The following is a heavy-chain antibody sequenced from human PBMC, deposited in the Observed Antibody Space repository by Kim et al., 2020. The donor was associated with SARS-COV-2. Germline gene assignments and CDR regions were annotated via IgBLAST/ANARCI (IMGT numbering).Heavy chain of an antibody. CDR3: ASHHSGYQSDY. CDR2: IYYSGST. CDR1: GGSISSSSYY. Sequence: SETLSLTCTVSGGSISSSSYYWGWIRQPPGKGLEWIGSIYYSGSTYYNPSLKSRVTISVDTSKNQFSLKLSSVTAADTAVYYCASHHSGYQSDYLGQGTL. V-gene: IGHV4-39*01. D-gene: IGHD5-12*01. J-gene: IGHJ4*02.